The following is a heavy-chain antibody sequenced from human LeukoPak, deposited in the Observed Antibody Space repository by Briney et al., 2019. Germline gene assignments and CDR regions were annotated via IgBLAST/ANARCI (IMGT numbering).Heavy chain of an antibody. Sequence: ASVKVSCKPSGYTFTSFDIHWVRQAPGQGLEWLGWMKPNDGNRGFAQKFQGRLTMTSDTSLVTAYMELTSLTSDDTAVYYCARGDSVAGTSNYFDSWGQGTLVIVSS. V-gene: IGHV1-8*01. CDR1: GYTFTSFD. CDR3: ARGDSVAGTSNYFDS. CDR2: MKPNDGNR. D-gene: IGHD6-19*01. J-gene: IGHJ5*01.